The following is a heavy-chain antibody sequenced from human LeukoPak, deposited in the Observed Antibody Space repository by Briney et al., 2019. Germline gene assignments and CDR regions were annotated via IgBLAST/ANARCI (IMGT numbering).Heavy chain of an antibody. CDR3: ARVRDGYNFDY. J-gene: IGHJ4*02. D-gene: IGHD5-24*01. CDR1: GGSISSYY. CDR2: IYYSGST. Sequence: SETLSLTCTVSGGSISSYYWSWIRQPPGKGLEWIGYIYYSGSTNYNPSLKSRVTISVDTSKNQFSLKLSSVTAADTAVYYCARVRDGYNFDYWGQGTLVTVSS. V-gene: IGHV4-59*01.